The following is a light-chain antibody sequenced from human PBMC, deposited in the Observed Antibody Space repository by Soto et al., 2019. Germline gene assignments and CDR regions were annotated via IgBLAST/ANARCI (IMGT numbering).Light chain of an antibody. CDR2: DVA. CDR3: VSYTSSTTYV. Sequence: SGLTHPASPSDAPGQSITSACTGNSRDVGGSNFVSWYQQHPGKPPKLIIYDVANRPSGVSNRFSGSKSGSTASLIISRLQTEDEADYYCVSYTSSTTYVFGTGTKVTVL. J-gene: IGLJ1*01. CDR1: SRDVGGSNF. V-gene: IGLV2-14*03.